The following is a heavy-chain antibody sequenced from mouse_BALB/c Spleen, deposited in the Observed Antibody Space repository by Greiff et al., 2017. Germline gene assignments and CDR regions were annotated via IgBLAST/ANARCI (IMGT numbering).Heavy chain of an antibody. CDR1: GFTFSSYG. Sequence: EVQGVESGGDLVKPGGSLKLSCAASGFTFSSYGMSWVRQTPDKRLEWVATISSGGSYTYYPDSVKGRFTISRDNAKNTLYLQMSSLKSEDTAMYYCARRRDEDYYAMDYWGQGTSVTVSS. J-gene: IGHJ4*01. CDR2: ISSGGSYT. CDR3: ARRRDEDYYAMDY. V-gene: IGHV5-6*01.